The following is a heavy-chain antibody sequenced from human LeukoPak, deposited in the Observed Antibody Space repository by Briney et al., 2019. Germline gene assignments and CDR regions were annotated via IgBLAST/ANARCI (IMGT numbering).Heavy chain of an antibody. CDR3: ALHRRDYDYVWGSYRPTRFDY. CDR1: GGSISSYY. V-gene: IGHV4-59*01. D-gene: IGHD3-16*02. CDR2: IYYSGST. J-gene: IGHJ4*02. Sequence: SETLSLTCTVSGGSISSYYWSWIRQPPGKGLEWIGYIYYSGSTNYNPSLKSRVTISVDTSKNQFSLKLSSVTAADTAVYYCALHRRDYDYVWGSYRPTRFDYWGQGTLVTVSS.